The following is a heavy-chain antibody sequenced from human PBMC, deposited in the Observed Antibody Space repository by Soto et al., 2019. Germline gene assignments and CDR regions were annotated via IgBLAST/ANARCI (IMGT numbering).Heavy chain of an antibody. D-gene: IGHD7-27*01. CDR3: ARGPSGDKIDY. J-gene: IGHJ4*02. CDR1: GGSLSSAAYC. CDR2: IYDGGTT. Sequence: SETLSLTCTVSGGSLSSAAYCWSWIRQSPDKGLEWIGHIYDGGTTYSSPSLKGRVTISADTSETQFSLKLSSVSAADTAVYYWARGPSGDKIDYWGRGTQVTVSS. V-gene: IGHV4-30-4*01.